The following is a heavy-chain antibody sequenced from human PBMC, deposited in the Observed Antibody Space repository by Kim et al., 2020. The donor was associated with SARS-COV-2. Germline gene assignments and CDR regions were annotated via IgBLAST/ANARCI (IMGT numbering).Heavy chain of an antibody. J-gene: IGHJ4*02. CDR1: GFTFSSAW. D-gene: IGHD5-18*01. V-gene: IGHV3-15*01. CDR2: IQSSTDGGTT. CDR3: AKTAVVSGGYSDY. Sequence: GGSLRLSCAASGFTFSSAWMNWVRQVPGKGLEWVGRIQSSTDGGTTDYAAPVKGRFTISRDDSKNTLYLQMTSLKTEDTAVYYCAKTAVVSGGYSDYWGQGTLVTVSS.